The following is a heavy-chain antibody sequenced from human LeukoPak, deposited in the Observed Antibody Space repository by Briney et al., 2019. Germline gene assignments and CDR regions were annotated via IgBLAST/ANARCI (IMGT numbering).Heavy chain of an antibody. CDR2: IYYSGST. D-gene: IGHD3-22*01. Sequence: SETLSLTCTDSGGSIRSYYWSWIRQPPRKGLEWIGYIYYSGSTNYNPSLKSRVTISVDTSKNQFSLKLSSVTAADTAVYYCARVRDSSGYDYYYYMDVWGKGTTVTVSS. CDR1: GGSIRSYY. J-gene: IGHJ6*03. CDR3: ARVRDSSGYDYYYYMDV. V-gene: IGHV4-59*01.